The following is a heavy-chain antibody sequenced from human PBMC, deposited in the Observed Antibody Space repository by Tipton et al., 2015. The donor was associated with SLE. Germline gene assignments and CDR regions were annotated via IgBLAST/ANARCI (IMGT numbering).Heavy chain of an antibody. CDR2: LYHSGSA. D-gene: IGHD4-17*01. J-gene: IGHJ3*02. CDR1: GGSFSGYY. Sequence: GLVKPSETLSLTCAVYGGSFSGYYWSWIRQPPGKGLEWIGSLYHSGSAFYNPSIKSRVTISLDTSKSQFSLRLTSITAADTAMYYCATTVTTTPSYGAFDIWGQVTMVTVSS. CDR3: ATTVTTTPSYGAFDI. V-gene: IGHV4-34*01.